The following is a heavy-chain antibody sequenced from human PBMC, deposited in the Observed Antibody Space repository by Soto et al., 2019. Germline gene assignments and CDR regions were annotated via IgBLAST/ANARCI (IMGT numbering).Heavy chain of an antibody. D-gene: IGHD3-10*01. V-gene: IGHV1-2*02. J-gene: IGHJ6*02. CDR2: INPNSGGT. Sequence: QVQLVQSGAEVKKPGASVKVSCKASGYTFTGYYMHWVRQAPGQGLEWMGWINPNSGGTNYAQKFQGRVTMTRDTSISTAYMELGRLRSDDTAVYYCAVVTYYYGSGSYPDYYYYGMDVWGQGTTVTVSS. CDR3: AVVTYYYGSGSYPDYYYYGMDV. CDR1: GYTFTGYY.